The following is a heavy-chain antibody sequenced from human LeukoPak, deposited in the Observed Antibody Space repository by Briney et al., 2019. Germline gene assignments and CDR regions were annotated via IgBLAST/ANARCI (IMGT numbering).Heavy chain of an antibody. CDR2: ISQTGRIE. CDR1: GFTFTTYV. CDR3: ARDRAVALPTYYYYMDV. Sequence: AGGSLSLSCAASGFTFTTYVIHWVRQAPGKGLEWVAVISQTGRIETYADSVQGRFTVSRGNSNNMAYLQMNSLKTEDTAVYYCARDRAVALPTYYYYMDVWGKGTTVTVSS. D-gene: IGHD2-15*01. V-gene: IGHV3-30*04. J-gene: IGHJ6*03.